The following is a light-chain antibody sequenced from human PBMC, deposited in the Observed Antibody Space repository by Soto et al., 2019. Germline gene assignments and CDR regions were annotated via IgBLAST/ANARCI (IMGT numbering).Light chain of an antibody. CDR2: DTS. J-gene: IGKJ5*01. Sequence: EIVLTQSPGTLSLSPGERATLSCRASQSVSRLFAWYQQRPGQAPRLLIYDTSTRATGTPARFSRSGSGTDFTLTISSLRPEDFAVYYCQLHNNWSITFGHGTRVEMK. CDR1: QSVSRL. V-gene: IGKV3-11*01. CDR3: QLHNNWSIT.